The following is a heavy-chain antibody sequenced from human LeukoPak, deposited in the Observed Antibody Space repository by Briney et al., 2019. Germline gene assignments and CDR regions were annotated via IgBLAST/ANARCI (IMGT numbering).Heavy chain of an antibody. CDR2: IIPIFGTA. V-gene: IGHV1-69*05. CDR3: ARGAEYSSSSGFDWFDP. Sequence: GSSVKVSCKASGGTFSSYAISWVRQAPGQGLEWMGGIIPIFGTANYAQKFQGRVTITTEESTSTAYMELSSLRSEDTAVYYCARGAEYSSSSGFDWFDPWGQGTLVTVSS. CDR1: GGTFSSYA. J-gene: IGHJ5*02. D-gene: IGHD6-6*01.